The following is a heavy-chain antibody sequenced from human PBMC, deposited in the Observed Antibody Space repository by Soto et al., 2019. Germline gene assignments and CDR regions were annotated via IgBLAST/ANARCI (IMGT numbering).Heavy chain of an antibody. Sequence: PGGSLRLSCAASGFTFSNAWMNWVRQAPGKGLEWVGRIKSKTDGGTTDYAAPVKGRFTISRDDSKNTLYLQMNSLKTEDTAVYYCTSDPTGRFDIAVVIATSDFASWGQGTLVTVSS. J-gene: IGHJ4*02. CDR2: IKSKTDGGTT. CDR3: TSDPTGRFDIAVVIATSDFAS. CDR1: GFTFSNAW. D-gene: IGHD2-15*01. V-gene: IGHV3-15*07.